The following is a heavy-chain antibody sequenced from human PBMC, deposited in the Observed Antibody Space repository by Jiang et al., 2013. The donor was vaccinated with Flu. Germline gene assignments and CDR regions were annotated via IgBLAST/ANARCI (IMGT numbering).Heavy chain of an antibody. D-gene: IGHD3-22*01. CDR2: IIPIFGTA. J-gene: IGHJ3*02. CDR3: ARARITMIVVVISDAFDI. Sequence: SWVRQALDKGLSGWRIIPIFGTANYAQKFQGRVTITADESTSTAYMELSSLRSEDTAVYYCARARITMIVVVISDAFDIWGQGTMVTVSS. V-gene: IGHV1-69*15.